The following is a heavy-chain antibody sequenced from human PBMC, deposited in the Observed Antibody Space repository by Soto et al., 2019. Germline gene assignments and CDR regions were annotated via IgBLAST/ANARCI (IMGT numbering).Heavy chain of an antibody. CDR1: GFTFSSYH. CDR2: IWYNGSKK. CDR3: AKDYDSSGYSYDY. V-gene: IGHV3-33*06. Sequence: GGSLRLSCAASGFTFSSYHMSWVRQAPGKGLEWVAVIWYNGSKKYYADSVKGRFTISRDNSKNTLYLQMNSLRAEDTAVYYCAKDYDSSGYSYDYWGQGTLVTVSS. J-gene: IGHJ4*02. D-gene: IGHD3-22*01.